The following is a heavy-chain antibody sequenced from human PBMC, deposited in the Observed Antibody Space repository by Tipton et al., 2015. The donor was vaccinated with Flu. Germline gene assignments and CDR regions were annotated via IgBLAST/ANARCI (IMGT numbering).Heavy chain of an antibody. J-gene: IGHJ4*02. CDR2: IYTTGST. CDR1: GGFITSGSYY. CDR3: ARSPSYSGSGVYPYYFDD. D-gene: IGHD3-10*01. V-gene: IGHV4-61*02. Sequence: TLSLTCTVSGGFITSGSYYWSWIRQSAGKGLEWIGRIYTTGSTNYNPSLRSRVTISGDTSKNHFSVQLSSVTAADTAVYYCARSPSYSGSGVYPYYFDDWGQGTLVTVSS.